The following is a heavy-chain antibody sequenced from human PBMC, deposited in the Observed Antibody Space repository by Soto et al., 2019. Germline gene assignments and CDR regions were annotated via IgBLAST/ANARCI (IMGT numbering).Heavy chain of an antibody. D-gene: IGHD3-10*01. J-gene: IGHJ6*02. Sequence: SETLSLTCIVSGGSINSSSYYWGWIRQPPGQGLEWIGSMHYSGSTYYNPSLKSRVTISVETSKNQFSLKLSSVTAADTALYYCARGAELWFGPSGMDVWGQGTTVTVSS. CDR1: GGSINSSSYY. V-gene: IGHV4-39*01. CDR3: ARGAELWFGPSGMDV. CDR2: MHYSGST.